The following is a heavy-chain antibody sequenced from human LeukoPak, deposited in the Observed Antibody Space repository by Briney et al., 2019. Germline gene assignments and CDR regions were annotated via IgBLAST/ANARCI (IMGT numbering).Heavy chain of an antibody. J-gene: IGHJ4*02. Sequence: GESLKIFLNGSGYNFTTFWIGLVRQMPGKGLEWMVIISPSDSDTRYSPSLQGQVTMSVDKSINTAYLHWRSLEASDTAMYYCAILEPRCSSGASCYVYWGQGTLVTVSS. CDR3: AILEPRCSSGASCYVY. CDR2: ISPSDSDT. CDR1: GYNFTTFW. D-gene: IGHD2-2*01. V-gene: IGHV5-51*01.